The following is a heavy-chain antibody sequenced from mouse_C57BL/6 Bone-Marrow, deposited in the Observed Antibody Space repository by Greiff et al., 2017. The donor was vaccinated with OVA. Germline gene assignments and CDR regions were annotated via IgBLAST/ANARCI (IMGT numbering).Heavy chain of an antibody. Sequence: VQLQQSGAELVRPGASVKLSCTASGFNIKDDYMHWVKQRPEQGLEWLGWIDPENGDTEYASKFQGKATITADTSSNTAYLQLSSLTSEDTAVYYCTGGHYRDYWGQGTTLTVSS. D-gene: IGHD6-1*01. CDR1: GFNIKDDY. J-gene: IGHJ2*01. CDR2: IDPENGDT. V-gene: IGHV14-4*01. CDR3: TGGHYRDY.